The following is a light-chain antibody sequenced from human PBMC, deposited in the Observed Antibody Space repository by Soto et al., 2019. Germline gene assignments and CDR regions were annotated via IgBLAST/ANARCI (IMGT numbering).Light chain of an antibody. V-gene: IGKV1D-12*01. CDR1: QYISTW. CDR2: AAS. Sequence: DIQMTQSPSSVSASVGDRIIITCRASQYISTWLAWYQQKPGEAPKLLIFAASRLHGGVPSRFSGSGSGTDFTLPINNLQPEDFATYYCQQADSFPLTFGGGTKVEVK. J-gene: IGKJ4*01. CDR3: QQADSFPLT.